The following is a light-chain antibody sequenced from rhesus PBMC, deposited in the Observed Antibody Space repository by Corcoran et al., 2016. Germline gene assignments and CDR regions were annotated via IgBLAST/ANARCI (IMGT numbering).Light chain of an antibody. Sequence: DIQMTQSPSSLSASVGDRVTITCRASENVNNYLNWYQQKPGKAPKLLIYKASTLQSGVPSRFSGSGSWTDYTFTSSSLQPEDVATYYCQHGYGTPYSFGQGTKVEIK. CDR2: KAS. CDR3: QHGYGTPYS. V-gene: IGKV1-74*01. J-gene: IGKJ2*01. CDR1: ENVNNY.